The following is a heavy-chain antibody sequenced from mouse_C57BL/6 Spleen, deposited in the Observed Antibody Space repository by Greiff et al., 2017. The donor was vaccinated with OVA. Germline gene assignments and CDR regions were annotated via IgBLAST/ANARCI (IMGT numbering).Heavy chain of an antibody. CDR1: GFTFSSYA. V-gene: IGHV5-4*01. J-gene: IGHJ4*01. CDR2: ISDGGSYT. D-gene: IGHD1-1*01. Sequence: EVQVVESGGGLVKPGGSLKLSCAASGFTFSSYAMSWVRQTPEKRLEWVATISDGGSYTYYPDNVKGRFTISRDNAKNNLYLQMSHLKSEDTAMYYCARDEITTERYYYAMDYWGQGTSVNVYS. CDR3: ARDEITTERYYYAMDY.